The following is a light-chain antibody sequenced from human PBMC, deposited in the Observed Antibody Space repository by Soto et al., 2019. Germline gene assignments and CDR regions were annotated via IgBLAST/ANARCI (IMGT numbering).Light chain of an antibody. CDR1: SSDVGGYNY. Sequence: QSVLTQPPSVSGSPGQSVTISCTGTSSDVGGYNYISWYQQHPGKAPKLMIYEVSKRPSGVPDRFSGSKSGNTASLTVSGLQAEDEADYFCSSYAGSSHYVFGTGTKVTVL. J-gene: IGLJ1*01. V-gene: IGLV2-8*01. CDR2: EVS. CDR3: SSYAGSSHYV.